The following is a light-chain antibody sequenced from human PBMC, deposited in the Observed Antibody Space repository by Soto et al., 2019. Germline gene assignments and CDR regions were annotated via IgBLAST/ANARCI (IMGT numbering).Light chain of an antibody. J-gene: IGLJ1*01. CDR1: SSGVGGYNY. CDR2: EVS. CDR3: ISYTSDDVRYV. V-gene: IGLV2-14*01. Sequence: QSVLTQPASVAGSPGQSITISCTGTSSGVGGYNYVSWYQQRPGKAPKLMIYEVSNRPSGVSNRFSGSKSGNTASLTISGLQAEDEADYYCISYTSDDVRYVFGTGTKVTVL.